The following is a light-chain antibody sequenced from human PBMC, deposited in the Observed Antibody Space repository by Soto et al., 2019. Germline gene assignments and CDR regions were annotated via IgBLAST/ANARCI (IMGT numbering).Light chain of an antibody. J-gene: IGKJ2*01. Sequence: EILMTQSPATLSVSPGERATLSCRASQSVSSNLAWYQQKPGQAPRLLIYSASSRATGIPARFSGSGSGTEFSLPISSLLSEDFAVYYCQQYHNWLPYTFGQGTKLEIK. CDR3: QQYHNWLPYT. V-gene: IGKV3-15*01. CDR2: SAS. CDR1: QSVSSN.